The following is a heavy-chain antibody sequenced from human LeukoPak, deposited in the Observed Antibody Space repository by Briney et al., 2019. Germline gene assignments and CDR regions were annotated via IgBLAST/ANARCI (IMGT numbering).Heavy chain of an antibody. CDR2: IRSKAYGGTT. CDR3: ASSFDWLFDTYWYFDL. Sequence: GGSLRLSCTASGFTFGDYAMSWVRQAPGKGLEWVGFIRSKAYGGTTEYAASVKGRFTISRDDSKSIAYLQMNSLKTEDTAVYYCASSFDWLFDTYWYFDLWGRGTLVTVSS. V-gene: IGHV3-49*04. J-gene: IGHJ2*01. D-gene: IGHD3-9*01. CDR1: GFTFGDYA.